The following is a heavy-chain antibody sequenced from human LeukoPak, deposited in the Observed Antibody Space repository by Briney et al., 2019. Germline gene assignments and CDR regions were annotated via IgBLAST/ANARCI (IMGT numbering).Heavy chain of an antibody. Sequence: PGGSLRLSCAASGFTFSSYSMNWVRHAPGKGLEWVSYISSSSSTIYYADSVKGRFTISRDNAKNSLYLQMNSLRAEDTAVYYCARTSGAIGLGFDYWGQGTLVTVSS. CDR1: GFTFSSYS. D-gene: IGHD3-16*02. J-gene: IGHJ4*02. CDR3: ARTSGAIGLGFDY. CDR2: ISSSSSTI. V-gene: IGHV3-48*01.